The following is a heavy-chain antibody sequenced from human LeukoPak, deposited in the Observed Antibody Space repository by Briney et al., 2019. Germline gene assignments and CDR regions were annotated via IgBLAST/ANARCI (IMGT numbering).Heavy chain of an antibody. CDR3: ARVSYDFWSGYYSRHNIYFDY. V-gene: IGHV3-30*03. D-gene: IGHD3-3*01. CDR2: ISYDGSNK. CDR1: GFTFSSYG. Sequence: HPGGSLRLSCAASGFTFSSYGMHWVRQAPGKGLEWVAVISYDGSNKYYADSVKGRFTISRDNSKNTLYLQMNSLRAEDTAVYYCARVSYDFWSGYYSRHNIYFDYWGQGTLVTVSS. J-gene: IGHJ4*02.